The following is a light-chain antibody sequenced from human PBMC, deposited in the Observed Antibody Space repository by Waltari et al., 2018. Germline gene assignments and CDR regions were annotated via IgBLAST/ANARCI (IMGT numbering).Light chain of an antibody. CDR3: QQCYSLPLT. V-gene: IGKV4-1*01. J-gene: IGKJ4*01. CDR2: WAS. Sequence: DIVMTQSPDSLAVSLGERDTINCKSSQSVLHSSNNKNYLAWYQQKPGQPPKLLIYWASTRESGVPDRFSGSGSGTDFTLTISSLQAEDVAVYYCQQCYSLPLTFGGGTKVDIK. CDR1: QSVLHSSNNKNY.